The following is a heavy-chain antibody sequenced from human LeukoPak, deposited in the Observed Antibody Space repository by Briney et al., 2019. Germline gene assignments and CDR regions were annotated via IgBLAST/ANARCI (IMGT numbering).Heavy chain of an antibody. Sequence: GGSLRLSCAVSGFTFSSNYMSWVRQAPGKGLEWVSVLYVGGNTYYADSVKGRFTISRDNSKNTLFLQMHSLRAEDTAVYYCARDNAPYTSTASGLGLFDYWGQGTLVTVS. CDR3: ARDNAPYTSTASGLGLFDY. J-gene: IGHJ4*02. CDR1: GFTFSSNY. V-gene: IGHV3-53*01. D-gene: IGHD6-6*01. CDR2: LYVGGNT.